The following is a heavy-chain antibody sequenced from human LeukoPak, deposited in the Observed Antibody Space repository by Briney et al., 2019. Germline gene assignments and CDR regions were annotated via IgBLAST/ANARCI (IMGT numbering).Heavy chain of an antibody. CDR2: IYYSGST. D-gene: IGHD6-13*01. Sequence: SETLSLTCTVSGGSISSYYWSWIRQPPGKGLEWIGYIYYSGSTNYNPSLKSRVTMSVDTSKNQFSLNLSSVTAADTAVYYCARVGIAAAGRTYYFDYWGQGTLVTVSS. J-gene: IGHJ4*02. CDR3: ARVGIAAAGRTYYFDY. CDR1: GGSISSYY. V-gene: IGHV4-59*12.